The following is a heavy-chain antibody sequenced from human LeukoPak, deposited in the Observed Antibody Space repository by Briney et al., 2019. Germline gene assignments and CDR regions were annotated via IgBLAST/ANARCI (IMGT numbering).Heavy chain of an antibody. D-gene: IGHD3-22*01. Sequence: GGSLRLSCAASGFTFSSYWMSWVRQAPGKGLEWVANIKQAGSEKYYVDSVKGRFTISRDNAKNSLYLQMNSLRAEDTAVYYCARAWYYYDSSGYYYPNDYWGQGTLVTVSS. J-gene: IGHJ4*02. V-gene: IGHV3-7*01. CDR3: ARAWYYYDSSGYYYPNDY. CDR1: GFTFSSYW. CDR2: IKQAGSEK.